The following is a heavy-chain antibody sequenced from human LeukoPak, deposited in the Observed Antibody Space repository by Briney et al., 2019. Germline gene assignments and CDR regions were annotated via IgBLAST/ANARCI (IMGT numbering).Heavy chain of an antibody. V-gene: IGHV1-2*02. Sequence: ASVKVSCTASGYTFTGYYMHWVRQAPGQGLEWMGWINPNSGGTNYAQKFQGRVTMTRDTSISTAYMELSRLRSDDTAVYYCANSYDILTGYYFDYWGQGTLVTVSS. CDR2: INPNSGGT. CDR3: ANSYDILTGYYFDY. D-gene: IGHD3-9*01. CDR1: GYTFTGYY. J-gene: IGHJ4*02.